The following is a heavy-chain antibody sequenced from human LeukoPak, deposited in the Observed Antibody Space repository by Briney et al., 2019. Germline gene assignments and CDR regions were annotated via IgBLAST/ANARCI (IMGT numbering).Heavy chain of an antibody. CDR3: ARGLGYSYGYGVDY. CDR2: IWYDGSNK. Sequence: GGSLRLSCAASGFTFSSHGMHWVRQAPGKGLEWVAVIWYDGSNKYYADSVKGRFTISRDNSKNTLYLQMNSLRAEDTAVYSCARGLGYSYGYGVDYWGQGTLVIASS. D-gene: IGHD5-18*01. V-gene: IGHV3-33*01. J-gene: IGHJ4*02. CDR1: GFTFSSHG.